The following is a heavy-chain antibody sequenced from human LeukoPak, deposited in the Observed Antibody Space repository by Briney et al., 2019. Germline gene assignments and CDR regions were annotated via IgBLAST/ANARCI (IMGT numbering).Heavy chain of an antibody. V-gene: IGHV4-39*01. D-gene: IGHD6-19*01. Sequence: SETLSLTCTVSGGSISSSSYYWGWIRQPPGKGLEWIGSIYYSGSTYYNPSLKSRVTISVDTSKNQFSLKLSSETAADTAVYYCARHGMWLPPAYFDYWGQGTLVTVSS. CDR1: GGSISSSSYY. CDR2: IYYSGST. CDR3: ARHGMWLPPAYFDY. J-gene: IGHJ4*02.